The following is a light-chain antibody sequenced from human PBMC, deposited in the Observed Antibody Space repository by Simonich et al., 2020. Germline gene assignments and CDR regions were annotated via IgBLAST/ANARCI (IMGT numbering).Light chain of an antibody. V-gene: IGLV1-40*01. CDR3: QSYDSSLSGYVV. J-gene: IGLJ2*01. Sequence: QSVLTQPPSVSGAPGQRVTISCTGSSSNIGAGYDVHWYQQLPGTAPKLLIYGNSNRPSGFPDRFSGSKSGTSASLAITGLQAEDEADYCCQSYDSSLSGYVVFGGGTKLTVL. CDR1: SSNIGAGYD. CDR2: GNS.